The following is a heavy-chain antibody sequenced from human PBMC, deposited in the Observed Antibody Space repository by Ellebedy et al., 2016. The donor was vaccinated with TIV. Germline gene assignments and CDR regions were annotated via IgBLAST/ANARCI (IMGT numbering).Heavy chain of an antibody. Sequence: GESLKISCAASGFTFSNAWMNWVRQAPGKGLEWVGRIKSKTDGGAADYAAPVTGRFTISRDDSKNTLYLQMNSLKTEDTAVYFCTTVYKYNYDSLWGQGTLVTVSS. CDR2: IKSKTDGGAA. CDR1: GFTFSNAW. J-gene: IGHJ4*02. D-gene: IGHD5-18*01. CDR3: TTVYKYNYDSL. V-gene: IGHV3-15*01.